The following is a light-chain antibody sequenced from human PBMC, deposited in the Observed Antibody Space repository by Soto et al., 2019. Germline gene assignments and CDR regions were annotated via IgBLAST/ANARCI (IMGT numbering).Light chain of an antibody. CDR1: SSDIGAYNY. V-gene: IGLV2-8*01. CDR3: CSHAGSYTFRV. J-gene: IGLJ1*01. CDR2: EVS. Sequence: QSVLTQPPSASGSPGQSVTISCTGTSSDIGAYNYVSWYQQHPGKVPKLMIYEVSKRPSGVPDRFSASKSGNTASLTVSGLQAEDEAYYYCCSHAGSYTFRVFGTGTKVTVL.